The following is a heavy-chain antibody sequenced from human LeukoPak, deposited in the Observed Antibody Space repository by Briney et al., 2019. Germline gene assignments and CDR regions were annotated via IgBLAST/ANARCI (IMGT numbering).Heavy chain of an antibody. CDR3: ATPGASLLRYFDY. CDR2: ISSSSSYI. Sequence: PGGSLRLPCAASGFTFSSYSMNWVRQAPGKGLEWVSSISSSSSYIYYADSVKGRFTISRDNAKNSLYLQMNSLRAEDTAVYYCATPGASLLRYFDYWGQGTLVTVSS. D-gene: IGHD1-26*01. CDR1: GFTFSSYS. V-gene: IGHV3-21*04. J-gene: IGHJ4*02.